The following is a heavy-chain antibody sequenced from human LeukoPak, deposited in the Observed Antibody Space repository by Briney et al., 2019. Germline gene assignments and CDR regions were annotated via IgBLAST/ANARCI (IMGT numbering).Heavy chain of an antibody. CDR3: VGDSLGDYGDYRCFDP. D-gene: IGHD4-17*01. Sequence: GGSLRLSCAASGFTFSTYSMNWVRQAAGKGLEWVSYVSSSSSSRYYADSVKARFTISRDNAKNSLYLQMNSLKDEDTAVYYCVGDSLGDYGDYRCFDPWGQGTLVTVSS. V-gene: IGHV3-48*02. J-gene: IGHJ5*02. CDR1: GFTFSTYS. CDR2: VSSSSSSR.